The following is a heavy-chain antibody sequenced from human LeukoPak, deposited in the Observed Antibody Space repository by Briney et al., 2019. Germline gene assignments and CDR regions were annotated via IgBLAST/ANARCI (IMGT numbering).Heavy chain of an antibody. CDR1: GGTFSSYA. D-gene: IGHD3-10*01. CDR2: IIPIFGTA. Sequence: SVEVSCKASGGTFSSYAISWVRQAPGQGLEWMGRIIPIFGTANYAQKFQGRVTITTDESTSTAYMELGSLRSEDTAVYYCARPYYGSGSYSNEYFQHWGQGTLVTVSS. J-gene: IGHJ1*01. CDR3: ARPYYGSGSYSNEYFQH. V-gene: IGHV1-69*05.